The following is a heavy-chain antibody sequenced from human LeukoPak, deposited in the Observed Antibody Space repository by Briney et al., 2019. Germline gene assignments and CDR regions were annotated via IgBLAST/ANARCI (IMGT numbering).Heavy chain of an antibody. Sequence: SETLSLTCTVSGASVSSYYWSWIRQAPGKGLEWIGYIFYRGTTDYSPSLNRRVTLSVDTSKNRFSLQLSSLTAADTAVYYCARGLVIRQDDAFDIWGHGTMVTVSS. J-gene: IGHJ3*02. CDR2: IFYRGTT. D-gene: IGHD3-9*01. CDR1: GASVSSYY. CDR3: ARGLVIRQDDAFDI. V-gene: IGHV4-59*02.